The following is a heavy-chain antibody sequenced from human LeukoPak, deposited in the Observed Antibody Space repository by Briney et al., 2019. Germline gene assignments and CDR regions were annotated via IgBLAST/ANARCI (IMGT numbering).Heavy chain of an antibody. J-gene: IGHJ4*02. V-gene: IGHV4-39*01. CDR1: GDSVRTSNSY. CDR2: MFYSGNT. Sequence: SETLSLTCTVSGDSVRTSNSYWGWIRQPPGKGLEWIGSMFYSGNTYYNPSLKNRVTISVDTSENQLSLRLSSVTAADTAVYYCARHPHYYFDNSARWGQGTLVTVSS. D-gene: IGHD3-22*01. CDR3: ARHPHYYFDNSAR.